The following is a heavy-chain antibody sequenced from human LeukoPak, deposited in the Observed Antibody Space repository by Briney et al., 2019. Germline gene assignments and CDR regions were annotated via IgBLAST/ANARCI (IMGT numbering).Heavy chain of an antibody. CDR2: INSDGSST. J-gene: IGHJ4*02. D-gene: IGHD1-1*01. CDR3: ARGTTRRVVYYFDY. V-gene: IGHV3-74*01. CDR1: GFTFSSYW. Sequence: GGSLRLSCAASGFTFSSYWMHWVRQAPGKGLVWVSRINSDGSSTSYADSVKGRFTISRDNAKNTLYLQMNSLRAEDTAVYYCARGTTRRVVYYFDYWGQGTLVTVSS.